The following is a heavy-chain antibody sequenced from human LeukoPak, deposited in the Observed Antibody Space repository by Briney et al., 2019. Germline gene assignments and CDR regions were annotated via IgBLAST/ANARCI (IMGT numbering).Heavy chain of an antibody. Sequence: SETLSLTCTVSGGSISSGSYYWSWIRQPAGKGLEWIGRIYTSGSTKYNPSLKSRVTISVDTSKRQFSLKLSSVTAADTAVYYCAREPAYYYDSSGYYYVGYYFDYWGQGTLVTVSS. CDR3: AREPAYYYDSSGYYYVGYYFDY. J-gene: IGHJ4*02. CDR1: GGSISSGSYY. D-gene: IGHD3-22*01. CDR2: IYTSGST. V-gene: IGHV4-61*02.